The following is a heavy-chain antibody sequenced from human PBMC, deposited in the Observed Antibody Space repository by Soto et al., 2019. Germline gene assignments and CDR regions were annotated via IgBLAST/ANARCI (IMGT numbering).Heavy chain of an antibody. CDR1: GGSISSYY. J-gene: IGHJ4*02. CDR2: IYYSGST. V-gene: IGHV4-59*01. CDR3: ARDRAGGYNYFDY. D-gene: IGHD5-18*01. Sequence: SETLSLTCTVSGGSISSYYWSWIRQPPGKGLEWIGYIYYSGSTNYNPSLKSRVTISVDTSKNQFSLKLSSVTAADTAVYYCARDRAGGYNYFDYWGQGTLVTVSS.